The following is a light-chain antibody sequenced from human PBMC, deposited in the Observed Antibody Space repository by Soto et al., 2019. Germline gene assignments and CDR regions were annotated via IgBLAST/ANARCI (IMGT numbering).Light chain of an antibody. Sequence: EVVLTQSPGTLSLSPGERASLSCRASQSVSSSYLAWYQQKPGQAPRLLIYGASSRATGIPDRFSGSGSGTDFTLIISRLEPEDFAVYYCHQYGSSGWTFGQGTKVDI. CDR2: GAS. J-gene: IGKJ1*01. V-gene: IGKV3-20*01. CDR3: HQYGSSGWT. CDR1: QSVSSSY.